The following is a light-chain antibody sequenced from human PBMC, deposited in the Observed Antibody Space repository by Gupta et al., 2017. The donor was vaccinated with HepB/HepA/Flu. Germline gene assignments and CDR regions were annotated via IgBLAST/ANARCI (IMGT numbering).Light chain of an antibody. V-gene: IGKV3-11*01. CDR1: QSVSSY. CDR2: DAS. Sequence: EIVLKQSPATLSLSPGERATLSCRASQSVSSYLAWYQQKPGQPPRLLIYDASNRATGIPARFSGSGSGXDFTLTXSSLEPEDFAVYYCQQRNNWLTFGXGTKVEIK. CDR3: QQRNNWLT. J-gene: IGKJ4*01.